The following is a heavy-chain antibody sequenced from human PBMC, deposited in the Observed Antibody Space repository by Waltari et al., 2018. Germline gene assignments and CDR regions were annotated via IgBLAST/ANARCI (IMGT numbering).Heavy chain of an antibody. Sequence: EVQLLESGGALVQPGGSLRLSCAASGLTFRSYAMTWVRQAPGKGLEWVSAISGSGGDTYYAGSVKGRFTISRNNSRNTLDLQMNSLRVEDTAVYYCAKDEEVGGHTYGYYFDFWGQGTLVTVSS. CDR1: GLTFRSYA. J-gene: IGHJ4*02. V-gene: IGHV3-23*01. CDR2: ISGSGGDT. CDR3: AKDEEVGGHTYGYYFDF. D-gene: IGHD5-18*01.